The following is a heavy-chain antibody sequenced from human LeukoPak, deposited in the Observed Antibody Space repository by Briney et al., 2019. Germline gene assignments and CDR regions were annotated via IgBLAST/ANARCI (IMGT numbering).Heavy chain of an antibody. CDR1: GFTVSSNY. J-gene: IGHJ4*02. V-gene: IGHV3-66*01. D-gene: IGHD6-19*01. CDR2: IYSGGST. Sequence: GGSLRLSCAASGFTVSSNYMNWVRQAPGKGLEWVSVIYSGGSTYYADSVKGRFTISRDNPKNTLNLQMNSLRAEDTAVYYCATGYSSVYYFDYWGQGTLVTVSS. CDR3: ATGYSSVYYFDY.